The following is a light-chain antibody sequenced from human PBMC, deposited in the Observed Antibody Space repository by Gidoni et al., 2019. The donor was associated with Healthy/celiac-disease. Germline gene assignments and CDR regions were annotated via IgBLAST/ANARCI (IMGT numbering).Light chain of an antibody. Sequence: EIVLTQSPGTLSFSPGESATLSCRASQSGSSSYLAWYQQKPGQAPRLLIDGASSRATCIPDRFSGSGSGTDLTLTISRLEPEDFAVYYCQQYGSSPCSFGQGTKLEIK. V-gene: IGKV3-20*01. CDR2: GAS. CDR1: QSGSSSY. CDR3: QQYGSSPCS. J-gene: IGKJ2*04.